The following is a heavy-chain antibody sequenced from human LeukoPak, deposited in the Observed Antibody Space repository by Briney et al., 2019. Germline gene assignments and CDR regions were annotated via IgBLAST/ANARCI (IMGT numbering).Heavy chain of an antibody. CDR3: ARDGVVVPAAGYYYYMDV. CDR1: GYTFSDYY. Sequence: ASVKVSCKASGYTFSDYYMHWVRQAPGQGLEWMGWINPNSGATNYAQNFQGRVTMTRDTSISTAYMELSRLRSDDTAMYYCARDGVVVPAAGYYYYMDVWGKGTTVTVSS. V-gene: IGHV1-2*02. D-gene: IGHD2-2*01. J-gene: IGHJ6*03. CDR2: INPNSGAT.